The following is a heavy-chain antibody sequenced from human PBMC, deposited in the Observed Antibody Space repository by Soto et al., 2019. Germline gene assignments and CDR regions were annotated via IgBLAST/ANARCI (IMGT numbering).Heavy chain of an antibody. CDR2: VYFSGST. J-gene: IGHJ4*02. CDR3: ASHSYCGGAGYWPPEFDY. Sequence: QVQLQESGPGLVKPSETLSLTCTVSGGSISSYYWSWIRQPPGKGLEWIGDVYFSGSTNYNPSLKSRRTISADXXKXQXXLSLSSVTAADSAVYYCASHSYCGGAGYWPPEFDYWGQGTLVTVSS. CDR1: GGSISSYY. V-gene: IGHV4-59*08. D-gene: IGHD2-21*02.